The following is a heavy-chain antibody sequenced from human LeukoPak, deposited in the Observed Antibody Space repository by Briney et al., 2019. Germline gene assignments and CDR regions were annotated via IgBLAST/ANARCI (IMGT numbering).Heavy chain of an antibody. CDR1: GFTLTSYW. V-gene: IGHV3-7*01. CDR3: ARRGYESSGFINWFDP. J-gene: IGHJ5*02. CDR2: IKQDGSEK. D-gene: IGHD3-22*01. Sequence: GGSLRLSRAASGFTLTSYWMSWVRQAPGKGLEWVANIKQDGSEKYYVHSVKGRFTISRDNAKNSLYLQMSSLRAEDTAVYYCARRGYESSGFINWFDPWGQGTLVTVSS.